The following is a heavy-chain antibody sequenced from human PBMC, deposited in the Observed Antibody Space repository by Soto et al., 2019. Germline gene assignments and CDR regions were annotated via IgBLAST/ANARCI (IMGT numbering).Heavy chain of an antibody. D-gene: IGHD4-17*01. CDR2: ISSTANYI. V-gene: IGHV3-21*01. CDR3: AKALMTTVTTFDY. J-gene: IGHJ4*02. CDR1: GFTFTRYS. Sequence: GGSLRLSCVASGFTFTRYSMNWVRQAPGKGLEWVSSISSTANYIYYGDSVKGRFTISRDNSKNTLYLQMNSLRAEDTAVYYCAKALMTTVTTFDYWGQGTLVTVSS.